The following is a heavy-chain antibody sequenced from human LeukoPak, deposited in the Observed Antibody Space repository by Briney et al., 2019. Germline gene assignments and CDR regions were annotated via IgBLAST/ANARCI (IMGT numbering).Heavy chain of an antibody. D-gene: IGHD6-13*01. CDR2: ISSSGGST. CDR3: AREPRVAAAGTASWAFDI. V-gene: IGHV3-23*01. CDR1: GFTFSSYG. J-gene: IGHJ3*02. Sequence: GGSLRLSCAASGFTFSSYGMSWVRQAPGKGLEWVSAISSSGGSTYYADSVKGRFTISRDNAKNSLYLQMNSLRAEDTAVYYCAREPRVAAAGTASWAFDIWGQGTMVTVSS.